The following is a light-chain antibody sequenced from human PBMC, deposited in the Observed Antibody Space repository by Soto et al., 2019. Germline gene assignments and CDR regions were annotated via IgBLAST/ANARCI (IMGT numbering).Light chain of an antibody. Sequence: IQMTQSPSPLSASVGDRVTITCRASQSISSWLAWYQQKPGKAPKLLIYKASSLESGVPSRFSGSGSGTEFTLTISSLQPDDFASYYCQQSFTFGPGNKVDIK. CDR3: QQSFT. CDR2: KAS. V-gene: IGKV1-5*03. CDR1: QSISSW. J-gene: IGKJ3*01.